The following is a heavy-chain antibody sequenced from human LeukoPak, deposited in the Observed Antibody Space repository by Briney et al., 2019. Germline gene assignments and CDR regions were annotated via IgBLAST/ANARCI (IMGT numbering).Heavy chain of an antibody. CDR3: ARLHLTASLAAVYFDY. V-gene: IGHV5-51*01. D-gene: IGHD2-21*02. J-gene: IGHJ4*02. CDR2: IYPGDSDT. CDR1: GYIFTNYW. Sequence: GESLKISCKGSGYIFTNYWIGWVRQMPGKGLEWMGIIYPGDSDTRYSPSFQGQVTISADKSISTAFLQWSSLKASDSAMYYCARLHLTASLAAVYFDYWGQGTLVTVSS.